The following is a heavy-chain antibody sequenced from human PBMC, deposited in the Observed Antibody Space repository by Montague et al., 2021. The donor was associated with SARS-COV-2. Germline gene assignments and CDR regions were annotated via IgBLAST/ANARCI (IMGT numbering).Heavy chain of an antibody. J-gene: IGHJ4*02. CDR2: IKQDGSDS. D-gene: IGHD2-15*01. Sequence: SLRLSLSTSGFSFTSYWMNWFRQAPGKGLEWVANIKQDGSDSRYVDSVKGRFTISRDNAKNSLYLQMNSLRAEDTAVYYCAKVGGQGSACFPTDYWGRGTLVTVSS. CDR3: AKVGGQGSACFPTDY. V-gene: IGHV3-7*01. CDR1: GFSFTSYW.